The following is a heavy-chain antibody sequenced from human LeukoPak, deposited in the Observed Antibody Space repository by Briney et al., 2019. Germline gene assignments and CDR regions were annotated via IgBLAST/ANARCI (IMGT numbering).Heavy chain of an antibody. Sequence: GGSLRLSCAASGFTFSRSAMTWVRQGPGTGLEFVASIIYSGGATYYADSVKGRFTISRDHSKNTLYLQMNSLRAAETALYYCAKDGLYYDGSEHVYYFDSWGQGTLVTVSS. CDR3: AKDGLYYDGSEHVYYFDS. CDR1: GFTFSRSA. V-gene: IGHV3-23*01. CDR2: IIYSGGAT. D-gene: IGHD3-22*01. J-gene: IGHJ4*02.